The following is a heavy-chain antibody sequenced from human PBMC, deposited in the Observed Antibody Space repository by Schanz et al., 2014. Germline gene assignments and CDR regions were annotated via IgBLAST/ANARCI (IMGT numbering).Heavy chain of an antibody. Sequence: QVQLVESGGGVVQPGRSLRLSCAASGFTVRSYAMHWVRQAPGKGLEWVAAISYDGSNQSSTDSVKGRFTVSRDNSKKTVYLQMTSLRAEETAVYYCAKGESPPSLVDYWGQGTLVTVSS. CDR3: AKGESPPSLVDY. V-gene: IGHV3-30*04. CDR1: GFTVRSYA. CDR2: ISYDGSNQ. J-gene: IGHJ4*02.